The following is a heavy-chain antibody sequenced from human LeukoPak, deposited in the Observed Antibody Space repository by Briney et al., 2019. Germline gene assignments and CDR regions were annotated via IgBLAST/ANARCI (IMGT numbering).Heavy chain of an antibody. CDR1: GGTFSSYA. CDR2: IIPILGIA. J-gene: IGHJ4*02. D-gene: IGHD2-21*02. Sequence: ASVKVSCKASGGTFSSYAISWVRQAPRQGLEWMGRIIPILGIANYAQKFQGRVTITADKSTSTAYMELSSLRSEDTAVYYCARDHVGSVTATDGQFFDYWGQGTLVTVSS. V-gene: IGHV1-69*04. CDR3: ARDHVGSVTATDGQFFDY.